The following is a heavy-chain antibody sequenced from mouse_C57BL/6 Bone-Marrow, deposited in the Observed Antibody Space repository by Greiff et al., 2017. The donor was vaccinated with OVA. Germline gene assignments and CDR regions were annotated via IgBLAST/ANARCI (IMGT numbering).Heavy chain of an antibody. Sequence: QVQLQQSGAELVRPGTSVKMSRKASGYTFTNYWIGWAKQRPGHGLEWIGDIYPGGGYTNYNEKFKGKATLTADKSSSTAYMQFSSLTSEDSAIYCCARYKGRYYAMDYWGQGTSVTVSS. CDR1: GYTFTNYW. V-gene: IGHV1-63*01. CDR2: IYPGGGYT. CDR3: ARYKGRYYAMDY. J-gene: IGHJ4*01. D-gene: IGHD1-3*01.